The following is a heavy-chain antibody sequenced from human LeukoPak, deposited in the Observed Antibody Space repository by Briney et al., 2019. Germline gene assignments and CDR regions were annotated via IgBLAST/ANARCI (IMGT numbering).Heavy chain of an antibody. J-gene: IGHJ4*02. D-gene: IGHD6-19*01. V-gene: IGHV3-53*01. CDR3: AKFPEWVAGYYFDY. CDR1: GFTVSSNY. Sequence: GGSLRLSCAASGFTVSSNYMSWVRQAPGKGLEWVSVIYSGGTTHYADSVKGRFTISRDNSKNTLYLQMNSLRAEDTAVYYCAKFPEWVAGYYFDYWGQGTLVTVSS. CDR2: IYSGGTT.